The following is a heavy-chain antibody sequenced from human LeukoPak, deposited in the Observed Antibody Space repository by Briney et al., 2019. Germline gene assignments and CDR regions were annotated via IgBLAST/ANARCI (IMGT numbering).Heavy chain of an antibody. CDR3: AKDWGYYVSGTFPHAFDL. V-gene: IGHV3-48*01. Sequence: GGSLRLSCVASGFTFSSYNMNWVRLAPGKGLEWVSYISRSGSTIYYADSVKGRFTVSRDSSKSTVFLQMSSLRPDDTAVYFCAKDWGYYVSGTFPHAFDLWGQGTVLTVSS. D-gene: IGHD3-10*01. J-gene: IGHJ3*01. CDR2: ISRSGSTI. CDR1: GFTFSSYN.